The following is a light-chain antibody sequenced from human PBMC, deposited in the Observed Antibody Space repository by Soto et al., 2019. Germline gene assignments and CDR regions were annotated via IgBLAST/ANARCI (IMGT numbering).Light chain of an antibody. CDR2: KTS. V-gene: IGKV1-5*03. CDR3: QQLET. Sequence: DIQMTQSPSTLSASVGDRVTITCRARQSISGWLAWYQQKPGKAPKLLIYKTSSLESGVPSRFSGSGSGTEFTLTIRSLQPDDFATYYCQQLETFGQGTKVEIK. J-gene: IGKJ1*01. CDR1: QSISGW.